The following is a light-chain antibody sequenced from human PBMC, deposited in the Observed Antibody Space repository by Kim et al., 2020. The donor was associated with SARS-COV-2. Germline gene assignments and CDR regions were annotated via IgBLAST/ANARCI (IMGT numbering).Light chain of an antibody. CDR3: QQSYSTPLT. Sequence: DIQMTQSPSSLSASVGDRVTITCRASQSISSYLNWYQQKPGKAPKLLIYAASSLQSGVPSRFSGSGSGTDFTLTISSLQPEDFATYYCQQSYSTPLTFGVGTKVEI. CDR2: AAS. J-gene: IGKJ4*01. V-gene: IGKV1-39*01. CDR1: QSISSY.